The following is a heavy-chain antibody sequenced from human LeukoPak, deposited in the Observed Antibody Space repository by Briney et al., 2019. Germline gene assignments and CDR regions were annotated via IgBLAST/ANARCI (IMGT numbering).Heavy chain of an antibody. CDR2: IIPIFGFV. J-gene: IGHJ4*02. Sequence: SVKVSCKASGGTFSNYAISWVRQVPGQGLEWMGRIIPIFGFVNYGQRFQGRVTITADKSTSTAYMELSSLRSEDTAFYYCARQDTAMTYYFDYWGQGTLVTVSS. D-gene: IGHD5-18*01. CDR3: ARQDTAMTYYFDY. V-gene: IGHV1-69*04. CDR1: GGTFSNYA.